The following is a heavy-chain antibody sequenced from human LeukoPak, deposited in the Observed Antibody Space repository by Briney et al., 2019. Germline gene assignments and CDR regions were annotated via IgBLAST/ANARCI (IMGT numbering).Heavy chain of an antibody. CDR1: GGTFSSYA. CDR3: ARDKSDTAMVYNWFDP. J-gene: IGHJ5*02. Sequence: GASVKVSCKASGGTFSSYAISWVRQAPGQGLEGMGGIIPIFGTANYAQKFQGRVTITADESTSTAYMELSSLRSEDTAVYYCARDKSDTAMVYNWFDPWGQGTLVTVSS. V-gene: IGHV1-69*13. CDR2: IIPIFGTA. D-gene: IGHD5-18*01.